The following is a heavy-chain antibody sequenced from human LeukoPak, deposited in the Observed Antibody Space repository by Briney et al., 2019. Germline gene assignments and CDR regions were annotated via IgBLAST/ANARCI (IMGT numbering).Heavy chain of an antibody. CDR3: ASGYSYGYKEYYYFDY. J-gene: IGHJ4*02. D-gene: IGHD5-18*01. V-gene: IGHV4-61*08. CDR2: IYYSGST. CDR1: GGSISSGGYS. Sequence: SQTLSLTCAVSGGSISSGGYSWSWIRQPPGKGLEWIGYIYYSGSTNYNPSLKSRVTISVDTSKNQFSLKLSSVTAADTAVYYCASGYSYGYKEYYYFDYWGQGTLVTVSS.